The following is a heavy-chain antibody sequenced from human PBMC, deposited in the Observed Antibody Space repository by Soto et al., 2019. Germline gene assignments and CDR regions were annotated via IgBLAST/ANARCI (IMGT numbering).Heavy chain of an antibody. CDR3: ARPHIKSAWNDGFDI. D-gene: IGHD2-21*01. J-gene: IGHJ3*02. V-gene: IGHV3-30-3*01. Sequence: QVQLVESGGGVVQPGRSLRLSCAASGFTFDDYSMHWVRQAPGKGLEWVALISYDGGTTYYGDSVKGRFTISRDDSKNTLLLQMNTLRSEDTDVYYCARPHIKSAWNDGFDIWVEGTMVTVS. CDR2: ISYDGGTT. CDR1: GFTFDDYS.